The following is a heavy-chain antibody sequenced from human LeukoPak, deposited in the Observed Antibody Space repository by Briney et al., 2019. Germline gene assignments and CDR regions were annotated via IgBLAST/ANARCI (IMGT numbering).Heavy chain of an antibody. CDR3: ASRPWYDFWSGYCAFDI. CDR2: ISAYNGNT. V-gene: IGHV1-18*01. D-gene: IGHD3-3*01. CDR1: GYTFTSYG. Sequence: ASVKVSCKASGYTFTSYGISWVRQAPGQGLECMGWISAYNGNTNYAQKLQGRVTMTTDTSTSTAYMELRSLRSDDTAVYYCASRPWYDFWSGYCAFDIWGQGTMVTVSS. J-gene: IGHJ3*02.